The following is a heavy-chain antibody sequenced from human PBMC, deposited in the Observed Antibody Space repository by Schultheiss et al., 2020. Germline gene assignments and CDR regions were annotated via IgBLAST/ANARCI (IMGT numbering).Heavy chain of an antibody. J-gene: IGHJ5*02. CDR1: GGSISSGGYY. Sequence: SQTLSLTCTVSGGSISSGGYYWSWIRQPPGKGLEWIGYSYYSGSTNYNPSLKSRVTISVDTSKNQFSLKLSSVTAADTAVYYCARIYRTGANWFDPWGQGTLVTVSS. CDR2: SYYSGST. D-gene: IGHD1-26*01. V-gene: IGHV4-61*08. CDR3: ARIYRTGANWFDP.